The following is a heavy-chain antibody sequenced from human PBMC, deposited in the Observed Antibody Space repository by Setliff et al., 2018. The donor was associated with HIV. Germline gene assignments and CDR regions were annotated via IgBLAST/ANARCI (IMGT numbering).Heavy chain of an antibody. CDR2: INDSGSI. D-gene: IGHD3-10*01. V-gene: IGHV4-34*01. J-gene: IGHJ3*02. CDR3: ARGRGPMGGDAFDI. CDR1: GGSLNTNH. Sequence: LTCAVYGGSLNTNHWSWIRQSPGKGLEWIGEINDSGSINYNPSLKSRITISADASKNQFSLKLTSMIAADTAMFYCARGRGPMGGDAFDIWGQGTMVTVSS.